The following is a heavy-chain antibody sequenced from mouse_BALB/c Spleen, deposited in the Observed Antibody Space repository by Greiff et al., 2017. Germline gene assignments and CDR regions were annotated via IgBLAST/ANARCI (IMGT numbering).Heavy chain of an antibody. D-gene: IGHD2-4*01. CDR1: GFNIKDTY. J-gene: IGHJ3*01. Sequence: VQLKESGAELVKPGASVKLSCTASGFNIKDTYMHWVKQRPEQGLEWIGRIDPANGNTKYDPKFQGKATITADTSSNTAYLQLSSLTSEDTAVYYCARYDYLAYGGQGTLVTVSA. V-gene: IGHV14-3*02. CDR3: ARYDYLAY. CDR2: IDPANGNT.